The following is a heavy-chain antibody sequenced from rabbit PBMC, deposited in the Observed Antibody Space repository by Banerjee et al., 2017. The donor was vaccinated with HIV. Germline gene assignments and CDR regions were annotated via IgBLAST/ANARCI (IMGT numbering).Heavy chain of an antibody. Sequence: QSLEESGGGLVQPEGSLTLTCTASGFSFSSRYYMCWVRQAPGKGLEWIGCIGSGVTGNTYYASWAKGRFTISKTSSTTLTLQMTSLTAADTATYFCARDSAGYGLWGPGTLVTVS. V-gene: IGHV1S40*01. CDR2: IGSGVTGNT. CDR1: GFSFSSRYY. CDR3: ARDSAGYGL. J-gene: IGHJ6*01. D-gene: IGHD6-1*01.